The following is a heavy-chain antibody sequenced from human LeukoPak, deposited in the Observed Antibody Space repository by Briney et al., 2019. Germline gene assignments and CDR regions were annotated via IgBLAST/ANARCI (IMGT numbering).Heavy chain of an antibody. CDR1: GGSISSGGYY. CDR2: IYYSGST. D-gene: IGHD6-6*01. CDR3: AGAARRKRNFDY. V-gene: IGHV4-31*03. Sequence: SETLSLTCTVSGGSISSGGYYWSWIRQHPGKGLEWIGYIYYSGSTYYNPSLKSRVTISVDTSKNQFSLKLSSVTAADTAVYYCAGAARRKRNFDYWGQGTLVTVSS. J-gene: IGHJ4*02.